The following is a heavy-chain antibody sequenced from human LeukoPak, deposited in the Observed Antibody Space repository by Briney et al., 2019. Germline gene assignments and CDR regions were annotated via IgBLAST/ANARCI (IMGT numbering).Heavy chain of an antibody. J-gene: IGHJ4*02. CDR3: ARAGLSGSLCFDY. D-gene: IGHD1-1*01. CDR2: LSGSGGST. CDR1: GFTFGNYA. Sequence: EPGGSLRLSCAASGFTFGNYAMSWVRQAPGKGLEWVSGLSGSGGSTYYADSVKGRFTISRDNSKNTLYLQMNSLRAEDTAVYYCARAGLSGSLCFDYWGQGTLVTVSS. V-gene: IGHV3-23*01.